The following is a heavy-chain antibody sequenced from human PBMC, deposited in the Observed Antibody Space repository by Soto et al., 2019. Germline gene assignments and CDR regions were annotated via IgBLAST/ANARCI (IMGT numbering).Heavy chain of an antibody. CDR2: ISSSSSYT. V-gene: IGHV3-11*05. CDR3: ARVAYCAGDCYSHFDY. J-gene: IGHJ4*02. D-gene: IGHD2-21*02. CDR1: GFTFSDYY. Sequence: SLRLSCAASGFTFSDYYMSWIRQAPGKGLEWVSYISSSSSYTNYADSVKGRFTISRDNAKNSLYLQMNSLRAEDTAVYYCARVAYCAGDCYSHFDYWGQGTLVTVSS.